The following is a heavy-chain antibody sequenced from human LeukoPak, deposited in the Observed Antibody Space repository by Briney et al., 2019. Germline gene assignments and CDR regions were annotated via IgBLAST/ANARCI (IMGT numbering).Heavy chain of an antibody. Sequence: LSLTCAVSGVSVGSGGYSWSWVRQPPGKGLEWLSYISSSGTTMYYADSVKGRFTISRDNAKNSLYLQMNSLRAEDTAVYYCARDPYRWSGYGYMDVWGKGTTVTVSS. J-gene: IGHJ6*03. CDR1: GVSVGSGGYS. CDR3: ARDPYRWSGYGYMDV. CDR2: ISSSGTTM. D-gene: IGHD3-3*01. V-gene: IGHV3-11*04.